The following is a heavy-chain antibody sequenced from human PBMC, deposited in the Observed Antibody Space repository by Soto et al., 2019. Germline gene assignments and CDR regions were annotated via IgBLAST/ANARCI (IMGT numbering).Heavy chain of an antibody. CDR1: GFTFSSYS. Sequence: GGSLRLSCAASGFTFSSYSMNWVRQAPGKGLEWVSSISSSSNYIYYADSVKGRFTISRDNAKNSLYLQMNSLRAEDTAVYSCAKMFYYYYGMDVWGQGTTVTVSS. J-gene: IGHJ6*02. V-gene: IGHV3-21*01. CDR3: AKMFYYYYGMDV. CDR2: ISSSSNYI. D-gene: IGHD3-10*02.